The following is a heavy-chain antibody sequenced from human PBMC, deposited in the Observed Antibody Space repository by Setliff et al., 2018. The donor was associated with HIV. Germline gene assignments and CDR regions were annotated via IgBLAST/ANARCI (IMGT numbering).Heavy chain of an antibody. CDR1: GYTFNNYG. V-gene: IGHV1-18*01. J-gene: IGHJ4*02. CDR2: ISTYNGNT. CDR3: ARDSEAGV. Sequence: GASVKVSCKASGYTFNNYGISWVRQAPGQGLEWMGWISTYNGNTNYAQKFQGRVTLTTDTSTNTAYVELRGLKSDDTAMYYCARDSEAGVWGQGTLVTVSS. D-gene: IGHD3-10*01.